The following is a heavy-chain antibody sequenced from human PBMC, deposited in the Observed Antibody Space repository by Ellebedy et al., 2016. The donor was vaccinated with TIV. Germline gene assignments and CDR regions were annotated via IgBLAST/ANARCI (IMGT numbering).Heavy chain of an antibody. J-gene: IGHJ4*02. CDR3: ARDLAAYGSGSYFTDNYFDY. D-gene: IGHD3-10*01. CDR1: GYTFTAYQ. V-gene: IGHV1-2*02. CDR2: INPNSGGA. Sequence: ASVKVSXKASGYTFTAYQIHWVRQAPGQGLEWMGWINPNSGGANYAQNFQGRVTMTRDTSISTAYMELSRLRSDDTAVYYCARDLAAYGSGSYFTDNYFDYWGQGTLVTVSS.